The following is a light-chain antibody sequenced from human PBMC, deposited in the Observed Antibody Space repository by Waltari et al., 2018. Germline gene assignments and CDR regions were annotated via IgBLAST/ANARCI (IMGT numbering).Light chain of an antibody. Sequence: QSDLTQPASVSGSPGQLVTISCTGSSSDIGSYNFVSWFQQHPCKAPQLIISEVTKRPTGVSNRFSGSKSGKAAALTISGLQAEDEADYFCCSYARGGSYFVFGTGTKVAVL. V-gene: IGLV2-23*02. J-gene: IGLJ1*01. CDR3: CSYARGGSYFV. CDR1: SSDIGSYNF. CDR2: EVT.